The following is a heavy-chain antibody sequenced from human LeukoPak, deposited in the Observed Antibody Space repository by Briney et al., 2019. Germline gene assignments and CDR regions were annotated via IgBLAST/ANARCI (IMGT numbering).Heavy chain of an antibody. V-gene: IGHV4-30-4*01. D-gene: IGHD1-26*01. CDR1: GGSISSGDYY. CDR2: IYYSGST. Sequence: SETLSLTCTVSGGSISSGDYYWSWIRQPPGKGLEWIGYIYYSGSTYYNPSLKSRVTISVDTSKNQFSLKLSSVTAADTAVYYCARRTRPGYSGSCSPPGLFDYWGQGTLVTVSS. CDR3: ARRTRPGYSGSCSPPGLFDY. J-gene: IGHJ4*02.